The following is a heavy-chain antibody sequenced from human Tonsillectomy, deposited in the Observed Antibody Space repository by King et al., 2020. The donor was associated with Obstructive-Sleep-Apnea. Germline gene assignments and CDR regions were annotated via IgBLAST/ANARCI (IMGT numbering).Heavy chain of an antibody. Sequence: QLVQSGAEVKKPGASVKGSCKASGDTFTGYYIHWVRQAPGQGLEWRGWVKPNSGGPKYAQKFQGRVTMTRDTSISTSYMELSRLISDDTAMYYCATVAVSTATYYFDYWGQGTLVTVSS. CDR1: GDTFTGYY. V-gene: IGHV1-2*02. J-gene: IGHJ4*02. D-gene: IGHD4-17*01. CDR2: VKPNSGGP. CDR3: ATVAVSTATYYFDY.